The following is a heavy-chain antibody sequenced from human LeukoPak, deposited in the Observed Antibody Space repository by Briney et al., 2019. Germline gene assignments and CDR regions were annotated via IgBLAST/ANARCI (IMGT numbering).Heavy chain of an antibody. J-gene: IGHJ4*02. D-gene: IGHD3-16*02. CDR1: GGTFSSYA. V-gene: IGHV1-69*13. CDR3: ARLRSDTFGGVIAYFDY. Sequence: SVKVSCKASGGTFSSYAISWVRQAPGQGLEWMGGIIPIFGTANHAQKFQGRVTITADESTSTAYMELSSLRSEDTAVYYCARLRSDTFGGVIAYFDYWGQGTLVTVSS. CDR2: IIPIFGTA.